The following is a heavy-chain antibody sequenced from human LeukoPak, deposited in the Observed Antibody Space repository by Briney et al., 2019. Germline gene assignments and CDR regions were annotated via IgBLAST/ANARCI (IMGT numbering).Heavy chain of an antibody. CDR3: ARDNREDYYGSGSSFRGMDV. D-gene: IGHD3-10*01. J-gene: IGHJ6*04. V-gene: IGHV1-18*04. Sequence: GASVKVSCKASGYTFTNYGISWVRQAPGQGLEWMGWISAYNGDTNYAQKLQGRVTMTTDTSTSTAYMQLSSLRSDDTAVYYCARDNREDYYGSGSSFRGMDVWGKGTTVTVSS. CDR2: ISAYNGDT. CDR1: GYTFTNYG.